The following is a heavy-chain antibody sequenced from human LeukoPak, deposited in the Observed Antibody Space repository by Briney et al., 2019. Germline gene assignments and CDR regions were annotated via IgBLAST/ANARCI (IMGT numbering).Heavy chain of an antibody. D-gene: IGHD6-19*01. CDR3: AKAHSGWSLVGYFDY. CDR2: ISSGSSFT. V-gene: IGHV3-21*04. CDR1: GFTFSSHS. J-gene: IGHJ4*02. Sequence: GGSLRLSCGASGFTFSSHSMNWVRQAPGKGLEWVSSISSGSSFTYYADSVKGRFTISRDNSKNTLYLQMNSLRAEDTAVYYCAKAHSGWSLVGYFDYWGQGTLVTVSS.